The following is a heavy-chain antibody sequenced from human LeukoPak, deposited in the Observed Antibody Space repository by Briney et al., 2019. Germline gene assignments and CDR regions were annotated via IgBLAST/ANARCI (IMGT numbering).Heavy chain of an antibody. CDR1: GFILSNYR. Sequence: GGSLRLSCAASGFILSNYRMNWVRQAPGKGLEWVSSISSSSSYIYYADSVKGRFTISRDNAKNSLYLQMNSLRAEDTAVYYCARPLSSGGYWGQGTLVTVSS. CDR3: ARPLSSGGY. V-gene: IGHV3-21*01. J-gene: IGHJ4*02. D-gene: IGHD6-19*01. CDR2: ISSSSSYI.